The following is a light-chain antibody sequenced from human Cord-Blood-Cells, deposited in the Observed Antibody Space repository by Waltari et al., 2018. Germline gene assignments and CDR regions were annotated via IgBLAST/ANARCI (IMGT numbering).Light chain of an antibody. J-gene: IGLJ2*01. CDR1: SSDVGGYNY. CDR2: EVS. V-gene: IGLV2-8*01. Sequence: QSALTQPPSASGSPGQSVTISCTGTSSDVGGYNYVSWYPQHPGKAPKLMIYEVSKRPSGVPDRFSGSKSGNTASRTVSGLQAEYEADYYCSSYAGSNNFVVFGGGTKLTVL. CDR3: SSYAGSNNFVV.